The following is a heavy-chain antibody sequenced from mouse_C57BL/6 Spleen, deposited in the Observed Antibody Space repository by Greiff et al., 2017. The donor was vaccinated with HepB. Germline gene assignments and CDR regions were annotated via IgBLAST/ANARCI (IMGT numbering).Heavy chain of an antibody. Sequence: QVQLKQSGPELVKPGASVKISCKASGYSFTSYYIHWVKQRPGQGLEWIGWIYPGSGNTKYNEKFKGKATLTAGTSSSTAYMQLSSLTSEDSAVYYCARRGVDYDDWYFDVWGTGTTVTVSS. CDR1: GYSFTSYY. D-gene: IGHD2-4*01. J-gene: IGHJ1*03. V-gene: IGHV1-66*01. CDR2: IYPGSGNT. CDR3: ARRGVDYDDWYFDV.